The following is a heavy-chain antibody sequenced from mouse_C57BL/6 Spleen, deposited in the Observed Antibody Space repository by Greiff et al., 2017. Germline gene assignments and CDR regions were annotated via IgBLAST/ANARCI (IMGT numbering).Heavy chain of an antibody. CDR1: GYTFTSYW. V-gene: IGHV1-61*01. J-gene: IGHJ1*03. CDR2: IYPSDSET. CDR3: AKRSLGYFDG. Sequence: VQLQQPGAELVRPGSSVKLSCKASGYTFTSYWMDWVKQRPGQGLEWIGNIYPSDSETHYNQKFKDKATLTVDKSSSTAYMQLSSLTSEDSAVYYCAKRSLGYFDGWGTGTTVTVSS. D-gene: IGHD6-1*01.